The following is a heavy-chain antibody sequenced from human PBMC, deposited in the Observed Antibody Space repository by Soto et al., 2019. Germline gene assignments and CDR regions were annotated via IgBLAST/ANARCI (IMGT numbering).Heavy chain of an antibody. CDR1: GYSFTSYW. CDR2: IYPGDSDT. D-gene: IGHD3-10*01. V-gene: IGHV5-51*01. CDR3: ARPLRWFGELPLGAFDI. J-gene: IGHJ3*02. Sequence: PGESLKISCKGSGYSFTSYWIGWVRQMPGKGLEWMGIIYPGDSDTRYSPSFQGQVTISADKSISTAYLQWSSLKASDTAMYYCARPLRWFGELPLGAFDIWGQGTMVTVSS.